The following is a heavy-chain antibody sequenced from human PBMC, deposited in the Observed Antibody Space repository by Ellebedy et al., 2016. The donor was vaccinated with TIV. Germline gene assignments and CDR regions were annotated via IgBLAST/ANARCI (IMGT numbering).Heavy chain of an antibody. J-gene: IGHJ6*02. CDR2: ISSSGTTI. V-gene: IGHV3-11*01. CDR3: ARLLGEMKYYYGLDV. Sequence: GESLKISCAASGFTFSDYYMSWIRQAPGKGLEWVSYISSSGTTIYNADSVKGRFTISRDNSKNTLYLQMNSLRAEDTAVYYCARLLGEMKYYYGLDVWGQGTTVTVSS. CDR1: GFTFSDYY. D-gene: IGHD3-10*01.